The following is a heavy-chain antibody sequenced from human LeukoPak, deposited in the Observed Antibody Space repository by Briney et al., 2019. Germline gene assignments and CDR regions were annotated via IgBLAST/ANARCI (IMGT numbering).Heavy chain of an antibody. CDR3: ARSSIVGAQIAFDI. D-gene: IGHD1-26*01. J-gene: IGHJ3*02. Sequence: PSETLSLTCTVSDDSISDYYRGWIRQPPGKGLEWIGYIYYSGSTKYNPSLKSRVTISVDTSKNQISLKLSSVTAADTAVYYCARSSIVGAQIAFDIWGQGTMVTVSS. CDR1: DDSISDYY. CDR2: IYYSGST. V-gene: IGHV4-59*01.